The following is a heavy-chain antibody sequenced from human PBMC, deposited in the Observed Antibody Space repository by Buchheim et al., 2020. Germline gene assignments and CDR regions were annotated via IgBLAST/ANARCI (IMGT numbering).Heavy chain of an antibody. CDR3: ARGFVCSDDYGDYVDWYFDL. V-gene: IGHV4-34*01. J-gene: IGHJ2*01. CDR2: INHSRST. CDR1: GGSFCGFY. D-gene: IGHD4-17*01. Sequence: QVQLQQWGAGLLKPSEPLSLTCAVYGGSFCGFYWSWIRQPPGKGLEWIGEINHSRSTNYNPSLKSRVTISVDTSKNQFSLKLSSVTAADTAVYYCARGFVCSDDYGDYVDWYFDLWGRGTL.